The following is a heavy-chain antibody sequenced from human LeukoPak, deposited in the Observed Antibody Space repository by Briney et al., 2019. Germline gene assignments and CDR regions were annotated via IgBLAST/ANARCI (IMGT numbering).Heavy chain of an antibody. CDR2: ISAYNGDT. CDR1: GYTFTSYG. V-gene: IGHV1-18*01. D-gene: IGHD3-16*01. Sequence: ASVKVSCKASGYTFTSYGISWVRQAPGQGLEWMGWISAYNGDTKYAQKFQGRVSMTTDTSTSTAYMELRSLRSDDTAVYSCARDKGNMIIFGGAIEFDPWGQGTLVTVSS. CDR3: ARDKGNMIIFGGAIEFDP. J-gene: IGHJ5*02.